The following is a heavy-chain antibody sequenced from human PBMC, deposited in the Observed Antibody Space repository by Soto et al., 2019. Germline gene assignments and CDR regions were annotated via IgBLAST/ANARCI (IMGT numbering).Heavy chain of an antibody. V-gene: IGHV4-59*01. J-gene: IGHJ4*02. CDR1: GGSISSYY. Sequence: LSLTCTVSGGSISSYYWSWIRQPPGKGLEWIGYIYYSGSTNYNPSLKSRVTISVDTSKNQFSLKLSSVTAADTAVYYCARDSEVYDSSGYYIHYFDYWGQGTLVTV. D-gene: IGHD3-22*01. CDR2: IYYSGST. CDR3: ARDSEVYDSSGYYIHYFDY.